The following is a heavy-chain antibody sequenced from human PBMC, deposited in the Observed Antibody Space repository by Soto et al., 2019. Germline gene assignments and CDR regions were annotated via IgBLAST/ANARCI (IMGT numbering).Heavy chain of an antibody. J-gene: IGHJ6*02. Sequence: VASVKVSCKASGYTFTSYAMHWVRQAPGQRLEWMGWINAGNGNTKYSQKFQGRVTITRDTSASTAYMELSSLRSEDTAVYYCARDKSTYCGGDCLTDYYYGMDVWGQGTTVTVSS. CDR2: INAGNGNT. D-gene: IGHD2-21*02. CDR3: ARDKSTYCGGDCLTDYYYGMDV. V-gene: IGHV1-3*01. CDR1: GYTFTSYA.